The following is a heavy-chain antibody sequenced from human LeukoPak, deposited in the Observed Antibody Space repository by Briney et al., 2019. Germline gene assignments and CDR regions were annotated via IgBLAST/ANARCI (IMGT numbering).Heavy chain of an antibody. CDR3: AREPSSWYGDWFDP. V-gene: IGHV3-48*03. Sequence: GGSLRLSCAASGFTFSSYEMNWVRQAPGKGLEWVSYISSSGSTIYYADSVKGRFTISRDNAKNSLYLQMNSLRAEDTAVYYCAREPSSWYGDWFDPWSQGTLVHVSS. D-gene: IGHD6-13*01. CDR1: GFTFSSYE. CDR2: ISSSGSTI. J-gene: IGHJ5*02.